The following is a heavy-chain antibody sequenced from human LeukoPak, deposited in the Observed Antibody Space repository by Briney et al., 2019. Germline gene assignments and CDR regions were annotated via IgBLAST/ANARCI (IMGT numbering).Heavy chain of an antibody. CDR3: AAPRGTTITSDFDY. Sequence: GASAKVSCKASGGTFNSYAISWVRQAPGQGLEWMGGIIPMFGITNYAQKFQGRVTITADESTSTAYMELSSLRSEDTAVYYCAAPRGTTITSDFDYWGQGTLVTVSS. V-gene: IGHV1-69*13. J-gene: IGHJ4*02. CDR1: GGTFNSYA. CDR2: IIPMFGIT. D-gene: IGHD5-24*01.